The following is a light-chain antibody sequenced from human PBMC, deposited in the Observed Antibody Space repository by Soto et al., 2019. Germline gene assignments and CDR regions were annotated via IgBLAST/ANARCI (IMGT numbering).Light chain of an antibody. J-gene: IGLJ1*01. V-gene: IGLV1-40*01. CDR2: GSR. Sequence: QSVLTQPPSVSGATGQRVTISCTGSSSNIGAGYDVHWYQQLPGAAPRLLIYGSRNRPSGVPDRFSGSKSGTSGSLAITGLRAEDEADYYCQSYDSSLTGNYVFGTVTKLTVL. CDR1: SSNIGAGYD. CDR3: QSYDSSLTGNYV.